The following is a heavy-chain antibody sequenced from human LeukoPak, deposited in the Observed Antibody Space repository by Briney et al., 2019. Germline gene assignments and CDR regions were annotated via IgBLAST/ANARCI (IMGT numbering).Heavy chain of an antibody. CDR3: ARDIGGNSYGANDY. CDR1: GGTFSSYA. J-gene: IGHJ4*02. Sequence: GSSVKVSCKASGGTFSSYAISWVRQAPGQGLEWMGGIIPIFGTANYAQKFQGRVTITADKSTSTAYMELSSLRSEDTAVYYCARDIGGNSYGANDYWGQGTLVTVSS. D-gene: IGHD5-18*01. V-gene: IGHV1-69*06. CDR2: IIPIFGTA.